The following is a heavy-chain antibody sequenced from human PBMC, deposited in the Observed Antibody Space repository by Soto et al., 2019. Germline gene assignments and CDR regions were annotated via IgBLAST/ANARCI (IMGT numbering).Heavy chain of an antibody. Sequence: GGSLKISCKGSGYSLSRYLIGWVRPMPGKGLEWMGIIYPGDSDTRYSPSFQGQVTISADKSISTAYLQWSSLKASDTAMYYCASSDDYGDYVAFEIWGQGTMVTVSS. CDR2: IYPGDSDT. J-gene: IGHJ3*02. D-gene: IGHD4-17*01. CDR3: ASSDDYGDYVAFEI. CDR1: GYSLSRYL. V-gene: IGHV5-51*01.